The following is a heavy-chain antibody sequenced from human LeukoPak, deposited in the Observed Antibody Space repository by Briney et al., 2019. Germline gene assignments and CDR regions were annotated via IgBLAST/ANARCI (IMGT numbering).Heavy chain of an antibody. D-gene: IGHD1-1*01. CDR3: ARGIDSTYHRVFDY. Sequence: SETLSLTXTVSGGSISSYYWSWIRQPAGKGLEWIGHIYTSGSTNYNPSPKSRVTMSVDTSKNQFSLKLSSVTAADTAVYYCARGIDSTYHRVFDYWGQGTLVTVSS. CDR2: IYTSGST. J-gene: IGHJ4*02. CDR1: GGSISSYY. V-gene: IGHV4-4*07.